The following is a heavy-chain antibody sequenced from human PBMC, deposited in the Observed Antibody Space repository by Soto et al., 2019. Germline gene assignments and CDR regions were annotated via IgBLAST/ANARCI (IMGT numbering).Heavy chain of an antibody. Sequence: QVQLQESGPGLVKPSQTLSLTCTVSGGSISSGGYSWSWIRQHPGKGLEWMGYIYYSGSTYYNPSLKSRVTISVDTSKNQFSLKLSSVTAADTAVYYCARGLTFLSGSMDVWGKGTTVTVSS. CDR2: IYYSGST. V-gene: IGHV4-31*03. CDR1: GGSISSGGYS. D-gene: IGHD3-3*01. CDR3: ARGLTFLSGSMDV. J-gene: IGHJ6*03.